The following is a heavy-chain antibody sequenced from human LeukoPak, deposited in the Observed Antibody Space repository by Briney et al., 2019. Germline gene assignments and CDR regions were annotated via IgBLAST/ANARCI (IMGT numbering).Heavy chain of an antibody. J-gene: IGHJ4*02. Sequence: GWSLRLSCVASRFDFRTYAIRWVRPAPGKGLEWVSGISGSGDTTYYADSVKGRFTISRDNSKNMLYLQIKSLGAEDTAIYYCAKLDGSGAGSSRPPIDYWGQGSLVTVSS. CDR1: RFDFRTYA. D-gene: IGHD3-10*01. CDR2: ISGSGDTT. CDR3: AKLDGSGAGSSRPPIDY. V-gene: IGHV3-23*01.